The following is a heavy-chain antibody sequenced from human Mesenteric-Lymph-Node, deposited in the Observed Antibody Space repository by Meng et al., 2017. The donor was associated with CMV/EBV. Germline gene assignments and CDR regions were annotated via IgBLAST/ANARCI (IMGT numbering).Heavy chain of an antibody. Sequence: ESLKISCAVYGGSFSGYYWSWIRQPPGKGLEWIGEINHSGSTNYNPSLKSRVTISVDTSKNQFSLKLSSVTAADTAVYYCAREEYQLLSFDYWGQGTLVTVSS. D-gene: IGHD2-2*01. CDR3: AREEYQLLSFDY. J-gene: IGHJ4*02. V-gene: IGHV4-34*01. CDR1: GGSFSGYY. CDR2: INHSGST.